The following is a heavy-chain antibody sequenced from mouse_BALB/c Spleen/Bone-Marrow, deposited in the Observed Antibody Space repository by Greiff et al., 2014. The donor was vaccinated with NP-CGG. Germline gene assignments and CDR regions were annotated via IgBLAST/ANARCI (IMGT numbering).Heavy chain of an antibody. V-gene: IGHV14-1*02. CDR1: GFNIKDYY. Sequence: EVQLVESGAELVRPGALVKLSCKASGFNIKDYYMHWVIQRPEQGLEWIGWTDPENGNTIYDPKFQGKASITADTSPNTAYLQLSSLTSEDTAVYYCARRYGSSFDYWGQGTTLTVSS. CDR2: TDPENGNT. D-gene: IGHD1-1*01. CDR3: ARRYGSSFDY. J-gene: IGHJ2*01.